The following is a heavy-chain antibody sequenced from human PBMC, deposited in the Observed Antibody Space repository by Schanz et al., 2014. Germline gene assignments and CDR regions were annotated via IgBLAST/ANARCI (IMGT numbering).Heavy chain of an antibody. D-gene: IGHD4-17*01. CDR2: IIPSLGLA. CDR3: ARGYGDSPTDL. Sequence: VQLEQSGAEVKKPGSSVKVSCKASGGTFSSFGINWVRQAPGQGLEWMGRIIPSLGLAKYEQKFQDKVTITADTSTTTAYMELSGLRSEDTAVYYCARGYGDSPTDLWGQGTLVTVSS. CDR1: GGTFSSFG. J-gene: IGHJ5*02. V-gene: IGHV1-69*04.